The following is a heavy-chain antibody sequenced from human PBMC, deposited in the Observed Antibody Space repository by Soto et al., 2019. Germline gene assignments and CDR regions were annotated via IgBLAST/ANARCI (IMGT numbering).Heavy chain of an antibody. CDR3: AKEGRGYYDFWSGYYNPYYYYMDV. Sequence: QVQLVESGGGVVQPGRSLRLSCASSGFTFSSYGMHWVRQAPGKGLEFVAVISYAGSNKYYADSVKGHFTISRDNSNNMLYLQMNSLRAEDTAVYYCAKEGRGYYDFWSGYYNPYYYYMDVWGNGTTVTVSS. CDR1: GFTFSSYG. D-gene: IGHD3-3*01. J-gene: IGHJ6*03. V-gene: IGHV3-30*18. CDR2: ISYAGSNK.